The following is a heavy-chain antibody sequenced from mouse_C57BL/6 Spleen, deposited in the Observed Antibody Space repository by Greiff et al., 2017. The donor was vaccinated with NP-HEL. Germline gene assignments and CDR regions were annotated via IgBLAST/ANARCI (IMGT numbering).Heavy chain of an antibody. CDR3: ARGDYDGSSYPGFAY. CDR2: INYDGSST. CDR1: GFTFSDYY. V-gene: IGHV5-16*01. J-gene: IGHJ3*01. Sequence: EVMLVESEGGLVQPGSSMKLSCTASGFTFSDYYMAWVRQVPEKGLEWVANINYDGSSTYYLDSLKSRFIISRDNAKNILYLQMSSLKSEDTATYYCARGDYDGSSYPGFAYWGQGTLVTVSA. D-gene: IGHD1-1*01.